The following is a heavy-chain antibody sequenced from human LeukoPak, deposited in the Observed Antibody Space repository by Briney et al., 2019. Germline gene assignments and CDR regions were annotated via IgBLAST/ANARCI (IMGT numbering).Heavy chain of an antibody. CDR3: ARRYCSSTSCTLDY. Sequence: PGGSLRLSCTASGFTFSSYEMNWVRQAPGKGLEWVSYISSGTTTIYYADSVKGRFTISRDNAKNSLYLQMNSLRAEDTAVYHCARRYCSSTSCTLDYWGQGTLVTVSS. J-gene: IGHJ4*02. D-gene: IGHD2-2*01. CDR2: ISSGTTTI. V-gene: IGHV3-48*03. CDR1: GFTFSSYE.